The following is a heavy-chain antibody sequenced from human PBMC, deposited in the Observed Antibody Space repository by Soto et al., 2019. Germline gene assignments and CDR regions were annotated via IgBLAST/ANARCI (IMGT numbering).Heavy chain of an antibody. CDR2: IYGGGTT. CDR1: GFAVSSKY. J-gene: IGHJ4*02. V-gene: IGHV3-53*01. D-gene: IGHD6-19*01. CDR3: VKPNGWPGFDF. Sequence: EVQLVESGGGVIQPGGSLRLSCAASGFAVSSKYMTWVRQAPGKGLEWVSVIYGGGTTYYADSVKGRFTISRDTSKNTLYLQMNSLRAEDTAVYYCVKPNGWPGFDFWGQGTLVTVSS.